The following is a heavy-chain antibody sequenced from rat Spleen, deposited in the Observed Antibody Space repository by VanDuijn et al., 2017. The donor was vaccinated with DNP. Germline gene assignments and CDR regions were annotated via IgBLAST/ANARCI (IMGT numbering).Heavy chain of an antibody. D-gene: IGHD1-11*01. V-gene: IGHV5-20*01. Sequence: EVKLVESGGGLVQPGKSLKLSCAASGFTFSDYYMAWVRQAPTKGLEWVAYISYDGGRTYYGDSVKGRFTISRDNAKSILHLQMDSLGSEDTATYYCTRPRGSYGGYRVDAWGQGISVSVSS. J-gene: IGHJ4*01. CDR3: TRPRGSYGGYRVDA. CDR1: GFTFSDYY. CDR2: ISYDGGRT.